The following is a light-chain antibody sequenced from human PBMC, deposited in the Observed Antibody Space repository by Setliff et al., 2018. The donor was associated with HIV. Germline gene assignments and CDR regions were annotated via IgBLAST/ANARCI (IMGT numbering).Light chain of an antibody. J-gene: IGLJ3*02. CDR2: DVT. Sequence: ALTQPRSVSGSPGQSVTISCTGTSSDVGDYNYVSWYQHHPGKAPKVMIYDVTKRPSGVPDRFSGSKSGNTASLTISGLQAEDEADYYCCSYGGTYTWVFGGGTKVTVL. V-gene: IGLV2-11*01. CDR3: CSYGGTYTWV. CDR1: SSDVGDYNY.